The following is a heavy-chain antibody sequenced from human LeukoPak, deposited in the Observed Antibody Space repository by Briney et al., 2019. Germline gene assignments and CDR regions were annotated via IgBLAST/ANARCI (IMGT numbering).Heavy chain of an antibody. J-gene: IGHJ2*01. V-gene: IGHV4-30-2*01. CDR3: AREIAVAQYFDL. CDR1: GGSIISGGYS. Sequence: SQTLSLTCAVSGGSIISGGYSRSWIRQPPGTGLEWIGYIYHSGSTYYNPSLKSRVTISVDRSKNQFSLKLSSVTAADTAVYYCAREIAVAQYFDLWGRGTLVTVSS. D-gene: IGHD6-19*01. CDR2: IYHSGST.